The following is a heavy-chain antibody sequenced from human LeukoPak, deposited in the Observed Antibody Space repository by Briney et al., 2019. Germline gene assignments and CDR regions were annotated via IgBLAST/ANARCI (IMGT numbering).Heavy chain of an antibody. CDR3: ARVGTDSSGGSCH. J-gene: IGHJ4*02. CDR2: ISTNNGNT. Sequence: ASVKVSCKSSGYTFTSYGITWVRQAPGQGLEWMGRISTNNGNTNYAQKFQGRVTMTTDTSTSTAHMELRSLRSDDTAVYCCARVGTDSSGGSCHWGQGTLVTVSS. V-gene: IGHV1-18*01. CDR1: GYTFTSYG. D-gene: IGHD2-15*01.